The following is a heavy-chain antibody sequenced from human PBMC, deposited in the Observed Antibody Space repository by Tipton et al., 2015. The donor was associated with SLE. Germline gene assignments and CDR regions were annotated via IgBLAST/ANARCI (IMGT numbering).Heavy chain of an antibody. CDR2: TRNTPNSYTT. J-gene: IGHJ2*01. V-gene: IGHV3-72*01. CDR1: GFTFSDYY. D-gene: IGHD4/OR15-4a*01. Sequence: SLRLSCTASGFTFSDYYMDWVRLAPGKGLECVGRTRNTPNSYTTEYAASVKGRFTISRDDSKNSLFLQMNSLKTEDTAVYYCARYYGANSPDYFDLWGRGTLVTVSS. CDR3: ARYYGANSPDYFDL.